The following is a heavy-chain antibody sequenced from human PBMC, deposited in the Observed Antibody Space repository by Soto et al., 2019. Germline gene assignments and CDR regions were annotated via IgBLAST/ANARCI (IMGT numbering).Heavy chain of an antibody. Sequence: QISLKESGPTLVEPTETLTLTCSFSGFSLSSSGVGVGWFRQAPGKALECLAIIYWDNDRRYNPSLKNRLSSTKDTSKNKVVHIMTYMEPVDTGTYYCAHRVSYSVSWDLGWFDSWGQGAPVTVS. J-gene: IGHJ5*01. CDR2: IYWDNDR. CDR1: GFSLSSSGVG. CDR3: AHRVSYSVSWDLGWFDS. V-gene: IGHV2-5*02. D-gene: IGHD1-26*01.